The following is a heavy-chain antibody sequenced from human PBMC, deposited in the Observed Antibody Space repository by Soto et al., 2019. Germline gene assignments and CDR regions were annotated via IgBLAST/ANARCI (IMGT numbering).Heavy chain of an antibody. V-gene: IGHV4-59*01. Sequence: SETLSLTCTVSGGSISSYYWSWIRQPPGKGLEWIGYIYYSGSTNYNPSLKSRVTISVDTSKNQFSLKLSSVTAADTAVYYCARGYSSGGSCGLFDYWGQGTLVTVSS. J-gene: IGHJ4*02. D-gene: IGHD2-15*01. CDR2: IYYSGST. CDR3: ARGYSSGGSCGLFDY. CDR1: GGSISSYY.